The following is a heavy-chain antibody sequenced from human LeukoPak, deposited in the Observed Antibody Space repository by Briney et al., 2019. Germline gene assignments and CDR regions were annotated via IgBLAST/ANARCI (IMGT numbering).Heavy chain of an antibody. CDR1: GFTFSSYA. Sequence: GGSLRLSCAASGFTFSSYAMHWARQAPGKGLEWVAVITSDGSNKHYGDSVKGRFTISRDNSKNTLYLQMNSLRAEDTALYYCARESGALRGYSYGHWGQGTLVTVSS. J-gene: IGHJ4*02. CDR3: ARESGALRGYSYGH. V-gene: IGHV3-30*04. D-gene: IGHD5-18*01. CDR2: ITSDGSNK.